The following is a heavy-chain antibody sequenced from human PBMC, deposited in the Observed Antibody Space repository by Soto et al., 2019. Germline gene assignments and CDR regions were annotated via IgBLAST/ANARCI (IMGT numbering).Heavy chain of an antibody. CDR3: ARESGLRYFDWLHYYYYYMDV. Sequence: ASLKVSCKASGYTFTSYGISWVRQAPGQGLEWMGWISAYNGNTNYAQKLQGRVTMTTDTSTSTAYMELRSLRSDDTAVYYCARESGLRYFDWLHYYYYYMDVWGKGTTVTVSS. V-gene: IGHV1-18*01. D-gene: IGHD3-9*01. CDR1: GYTFTSYG. J-gene: IGHJ6*03. CDR2: ISAYNGNT.